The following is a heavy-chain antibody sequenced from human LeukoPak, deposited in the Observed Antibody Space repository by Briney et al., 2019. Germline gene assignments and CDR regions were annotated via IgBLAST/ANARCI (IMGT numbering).Heavy chain of an antibody. Sequence: PGGSLRLSCAASGFTFGSYWMHWVRQAPGKGLVWVSRINSDGSSTSYADSVKGRFTISRDNAKNTLYLQMNSLRAEDTAVYYCASPAPEGYCSSTSCPGAFDIWGQGTMVTVSS. CDR1: GFTFGSYW. CDR2: INSDGSST. J-gene: IGHJ3*02. CDR3: ASPAPEGYCSSTSCPGAFDI. D-gene: IGHD2-2*01. V-gene: IGHV3-74*01.